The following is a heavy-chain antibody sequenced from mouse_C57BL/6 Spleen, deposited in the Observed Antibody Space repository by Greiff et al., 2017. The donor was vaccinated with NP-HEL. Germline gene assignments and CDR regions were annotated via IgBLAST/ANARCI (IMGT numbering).Heavy chain of an antibody. CDR1: GYTFTSYW. CDR2: VDPSASYT. V-gene: IGHV1-50*01. J-gene: IGHJ4*01. Sequence: VQLQQPGAELVKPGASVKLSCKASGYTFTSYWMQWVKQRPGQGLEWIGEVDPSASYTNYNRKFKGKATLTVDTASSTAYMQLSSLTSEDSAVYYCARRRAYAMDYWGQGTSVTVSS. CDR3: ARRRAYAMDY. D-gene: IGHD3-3*01.